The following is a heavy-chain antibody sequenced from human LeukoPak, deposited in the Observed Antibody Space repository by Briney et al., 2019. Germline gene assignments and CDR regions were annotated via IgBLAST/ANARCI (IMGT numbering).Heavy chain of an antibody. CDR3: ARKEVERSYYYYYYYMDV. Sequence: GGSLRLSCAASGFTFSSYGMHWVRQAPGKGLEWVAVISYDGSNKYYADSVKGRFTISRDNSKNTLYLQMNSLKAEDTAVYYCARKEVERSYYYYYYYMDVWGKGTTVTISS. CDR1: GFTFSSYG. V-gene: IGHV3-30*03. CDR2: ISYDGSNK. D-gene: IGHD1-26*01. J-gene: IGHJ6*03.